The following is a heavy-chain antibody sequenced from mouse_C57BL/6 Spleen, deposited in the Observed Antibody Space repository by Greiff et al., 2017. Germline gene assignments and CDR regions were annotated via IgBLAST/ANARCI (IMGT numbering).Heavy chain of an antibody. CDR3: ARDRGSNYPFYAMDY. D-gene: IGHD2-5*01. Sequence: EVMLVESEGGLVQPGSSMKLSCTASGFTFSDYYMAWVRQVPEKGLEWVANINYDGSSTYYLDSLKSRFIISRDNAKNILYLQMSSLKSEDTATYYCARDRGSNYPFYAMDYWGQGTSVTVSS. CDR2: INYDGSST. V-gene: IGHV5-16*01. J-gene: IGHJ4*01. CDR1: GFTFSDYY.